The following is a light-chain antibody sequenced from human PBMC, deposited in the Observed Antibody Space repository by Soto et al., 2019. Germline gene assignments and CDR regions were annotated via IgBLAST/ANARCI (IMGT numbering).Light chain of an antibody. CDR3: SSYAGSNNLV. CDR1: RSDIGGDNF. Sequence: QPVLTQPPSASGSPGQSVTISCTGSRSDIGGDNFVSWYQQHPGKAPKLMIFEVSQRPSGVPDRFSGSKSGNTASLTVSGLQAEDEADYYCSSYAGSNNLVFGTGTKLTVL. V-gene: IGLV2-8*01. J-gene: IGLJ1*01. CDR2: EVS.